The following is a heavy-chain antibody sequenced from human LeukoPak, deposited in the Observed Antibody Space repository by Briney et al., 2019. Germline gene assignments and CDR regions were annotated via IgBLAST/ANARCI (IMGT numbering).Heavy chain of an antibody. Sequence: PGGSLRLSCAAPGFSFTSYGFHWVRQAPREALEWVAFMSYDGSKKYGDSVKGRFTISRDNSKNTLYLQMNSLRAEDTAVYYCAKGTAAAGTAWFDPWGQGTLVTVSS. CDR2: MSYDGSKK. CDR1: GFSFTSYG. D-gene: IGHD6-13*01. CDR3: AKGTAAAGTAWFDP. V-gene: IGHV3-30*18. J-gene: IGHJ5*02.